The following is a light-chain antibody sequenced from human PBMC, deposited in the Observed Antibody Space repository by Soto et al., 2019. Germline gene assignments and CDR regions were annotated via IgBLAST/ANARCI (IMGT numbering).Light chain of an antibody. CDR3: LQTYQSPPT. CDR2: AAS. V-gene: IGKV1-39*01. CDR1: QSISNF. Sequence: DIQMTQSPSSLSASVGDKLTITCRANQSISNFLNWYQKKPGEVPRLLIFAASRLESGVPSRFSGSGSGTDFALTINSLQPEDFATYHCLQTYQSPPTFGQGTKVDIK. J-gene: IGKJ2*01.